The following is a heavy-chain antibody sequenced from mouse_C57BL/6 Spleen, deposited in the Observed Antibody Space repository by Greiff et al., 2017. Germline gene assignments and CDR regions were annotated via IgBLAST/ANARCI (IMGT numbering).Heavy chain of an antibody. V-gene: IGHV1-69*01. D-gene: IGHD3-2*02. CDR2: IDPSDSYT. CDR1: GYTFTSYW. J-gene: IGHJ4*01. CDR3: ARQLRTGYAMDY. Sequence: QVQLQQPGAELVMPGASVKLSCKASGYTFTSYWMHWVKQRPGQGLEWIGEIDPSDSYTTYNQKFKGKSTLTVDKSSSTAYMQLSSRTSEDSAVYYCARQLRTGYAMDYWGQGTSVTVSS.